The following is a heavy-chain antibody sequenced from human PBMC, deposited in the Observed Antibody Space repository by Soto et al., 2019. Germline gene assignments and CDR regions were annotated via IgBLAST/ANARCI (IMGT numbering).Heavy chain of an antibody. Sequence: GESLKISCKGSGYSFAGYWITWVRQKPGKGLEWMGRIDPSDSQTYYSPSFRGHVTISVTKSITTVFLQWSSLRASDTAMYYCRRQIYDSDTGHNFKNYFDSWGTGTPVTVSS. CDR1: GYSFAGYW. J-gene: IGHJ4*02. CDR3: RRQIYDSDTGHNFKNYFDS. D-gene: IGHD3-22*01. CDR2: IDPSDSQT. V-gene: IGHV5-10-1*01.